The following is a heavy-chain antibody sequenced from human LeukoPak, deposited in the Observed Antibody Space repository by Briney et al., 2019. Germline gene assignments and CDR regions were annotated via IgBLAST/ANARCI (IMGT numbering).Heavy chain of an antibody. J-gene: IGHJ5*02. CDR1: GYAIISGGFS. Sequence: SQTLSLTCTVSGYAIISGGFSWNWIRQPPGKGLEWIGCIYDRGPAHYNPSLKSRFTISVDRPKDQFFLNVTSLTAADTAVYYCARSRQASGLFSSWGQGTLVVVSS. CDR2: IYDRGPA. CDR3: ARSRQASGLFSS. V-gene: IGHV4-30-2*01. D-gene: IGHD3-10*01.